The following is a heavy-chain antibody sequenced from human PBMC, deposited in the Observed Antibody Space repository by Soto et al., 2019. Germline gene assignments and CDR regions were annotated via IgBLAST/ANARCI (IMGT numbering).Heavy chain of an antibody. D-gene: IGHD6-19*01. J-gene: IGHJ4*02. Sequence: QVQLLQSGGEVKQPGASVKVSCKASGYSFISYGISWVRQAPGQGLEWMGWISGYNGNTKYAQKLKGRVTMTTDTSTSTVYMELRRLRSDDTDVYYCARDQWTLDHSRGWYGDWGQGTLVTVSS. CDR1: GYSFISYG. CDR3: ARDQWTLDHSRGWYGD. V-gene: IGHV1-18*04. CDR2: ISGYNGNT.